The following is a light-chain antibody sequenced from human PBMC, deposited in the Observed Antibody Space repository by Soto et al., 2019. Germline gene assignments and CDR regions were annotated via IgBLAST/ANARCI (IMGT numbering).Light chain of an antibody. CDR1: QDISNY. Sequence: DIHMTQSPSSLSAPSGEAVPITSQASQDISNYLNWYQQKPGKAPKLLIYDASNLETGVPSRFSGSGSGTDFTFTISSLQPEDIATYYCQQYDNLPLTFGGGTKVDIK. J-gene: IGKJ4*01. V-gene: IGKV1-33*01. CDR3: QQYDNLPLT. CDR2: DAS.